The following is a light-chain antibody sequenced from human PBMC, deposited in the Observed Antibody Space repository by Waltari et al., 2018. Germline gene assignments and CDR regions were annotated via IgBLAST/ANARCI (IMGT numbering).Light chain of an antibody. CDR3: NSYTGSSSWV. CDR2: DVS. Sequence: QSVLTQPASVSGSPGQSITISCSGTSSDIGFYNYVSWYQHHPGKAPKLMIYDVSQRPSGVSDRFSGSKSGNTASLTISGLQAEDEADYYCNSYTGSSSWVFGGGTKVTVL. CDR1: SSDIGFYNY. J-gene: IGLJ3*02. V-gene: IGLV2-14*03.